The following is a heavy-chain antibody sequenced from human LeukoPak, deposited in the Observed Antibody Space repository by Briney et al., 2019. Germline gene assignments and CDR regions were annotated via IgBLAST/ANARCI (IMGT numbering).Heavy chain of an antibody. J-gene: IGHJ4*02. D-gene: IGHD4-17*01. CDR2: IYYSGDT. V-gene: IGHV4-59*08. Sequence: SETLPLTCTVSGGCMSSDYLSRVRQPPGKGLEWIGYIYYSGDTNYNPSLKSRVTISMDTSKKLFSLKLSSVTAADAAVYYCARLLYGGYVVDYWGQGTLVTVSS. CDR1: GGCMSSDY. CDR3: ARLLYGGYVVDY.